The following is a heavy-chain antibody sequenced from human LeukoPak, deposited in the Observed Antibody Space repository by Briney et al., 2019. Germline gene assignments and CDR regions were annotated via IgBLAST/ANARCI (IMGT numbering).Heavy chain of an antibody. CDR2: ISSSSSYI. J-gene: IGHJ4*02. Sequence: GGSLRLSCAASGFTFSSYSMNWVRQAPGKGLDWVSSISSSSSYIYYADSVKGRFTISRDNAKNSLYLQMNSLRAEDTAVYYCERDLRDYGDYVGGTFDYWGQGTLVTVSS. CDR1: GFTFSSYS. V-gene: IGHV3-21*01. D-gene: IGHD4-17*01. CDR3: ERDLRDYGDYVGGTFDY.